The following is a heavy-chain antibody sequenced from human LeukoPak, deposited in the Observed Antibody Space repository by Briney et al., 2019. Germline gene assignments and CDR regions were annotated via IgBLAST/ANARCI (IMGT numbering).Heavy chain of an antibody. D-gene: IGHD3-22*01. V-gene: IGHV3-11*04. CDR3: AKAGYYYDSSGYFN. CDR1: GFTFSDYY. CDR2: FGSSGGPI. J-gene: IGHJ4*02. Sequence: GGSLRLSCAASGFTFSDYYMSWIRQAPGKGLEWVSYFGSSGGPIYYADSVKGRFTISRDNAKNSLYLQMNSLRAEDTAVYYCAKAGYYYDSSGYFNWGQGTLVTVSS.